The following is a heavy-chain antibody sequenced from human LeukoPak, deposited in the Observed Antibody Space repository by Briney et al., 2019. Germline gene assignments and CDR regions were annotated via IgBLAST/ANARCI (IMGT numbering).Heavy chain of an antibody. CDR3: ARENGKVTFDY. CDR2: ICGSGGRT. Sequence: GSLRLSCAASGFTFRSYAMSWVRQAPGEGLEWDSDICGSGGRTYYADSVKGRFTISRDNTQNSLYLQMNSLRAEDTAVYYWARENGKVTFDYWGQGTLVTVSS. V-gene: IGHV3-23*01. D-gene: IGHD5-18*01. CDR1: GFTFRSYA. J-gene: IGHJ4*02.